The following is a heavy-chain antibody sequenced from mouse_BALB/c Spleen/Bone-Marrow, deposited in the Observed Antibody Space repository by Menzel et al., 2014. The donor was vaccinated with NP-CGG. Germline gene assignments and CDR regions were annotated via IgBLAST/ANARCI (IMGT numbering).Heavy chain of an antibody. CDR2: IYPGDGDT. CDR3: ARNYGHWYFDV. CDR1: GYAFSSSW. D-gene: IGHD1-1*02. Sequence: ESGPELVKPGASVKISCKASGYAFSSSWMNWVKQRPGQGLEWIGRIYPGDGDTNYNEKFKGKATLTSDKSSSTSYMELSSLTSEDSAVYYCARNYGHWYFDVWGAGTTVTVSS. V-gene: IGHV1-82*01. J-gene: IGHJ1*01.